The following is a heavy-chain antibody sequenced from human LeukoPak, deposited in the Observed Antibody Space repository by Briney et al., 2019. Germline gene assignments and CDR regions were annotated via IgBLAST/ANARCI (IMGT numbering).Heavy chain of an antibody. CDR2: ISSSGSTI. Sequence: PGGSLRLSCAASGFTFSSYEMNWVRQAPGKGLEWVSYISSSGSTIYYADSVKGRFTISRDNAKNSLYLQMNSLRAEDTAVYYCARDKYDFWSDRSWVGAFDIWGQGTMVTVSS. V-gene: IGHV3-48*03. J-gene: IGHJ3*02. D-gene: IGHD3-3*01. CDR3: ARDKYDFWSDRSWVGAFDI. CDR1: GFTFSSYE.